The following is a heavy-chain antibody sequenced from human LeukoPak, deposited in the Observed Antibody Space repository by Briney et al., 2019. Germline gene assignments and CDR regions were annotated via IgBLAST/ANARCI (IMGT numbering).Heavy chain of an antibody. D-gene: IGHD3-3*01. CDR3: ARVRSTPHGYMDV. CDR2: ISSSSSYI. Sequence: KPGGSLRRSCAASGFTFSSYSMNWVRQAPGKGLEWVSSISSSSSYIYYADSVKGRFTISRDNAKNSLYLQMNSLRAGDTAVYYCARVRSTPHGYMDVWGKGTTVTVSS. CDR1: GFTFSSYS. J-gene: IGHJ6*03. V-gene: IGHV3-21*01.